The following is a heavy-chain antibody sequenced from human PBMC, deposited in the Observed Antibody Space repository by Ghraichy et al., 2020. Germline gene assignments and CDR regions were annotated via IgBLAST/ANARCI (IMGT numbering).Heavy chain of an antibody. V-gene: IGHV3-23*01. D-gene: IGHD2-15*01. CDR3: ATSRGHCGGGSCYPGFLDY. J-gene: IGHJ4*02. CDR2: ISGGRVST. Sequence: GESLNISCAASGFTFSSYAMSWVRQAPGKGLEWVSAISGGRVSTYSADSVKGRFTISRDNSKNTLYLQMNGLRAEDTAIYYCATSRGHCGGGSCYPGFLDYWGQVTLVTVSS. CDR1: GFTFSSYA.